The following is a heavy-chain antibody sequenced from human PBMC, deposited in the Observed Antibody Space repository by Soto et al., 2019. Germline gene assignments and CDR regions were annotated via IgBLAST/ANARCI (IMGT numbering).Heavy chain of an antibody. CDR3: ARYGDNYYYYMDV. CDR2: VYYSGST. V-gene: IGHV4-59*01. Sequence: QVQLQESGPGLVKPSETLSLTCTVSGDSISDFHWSWIRQPPGKGLEWIGSVYYSGSTNYNPSLKSRVTISVDTSKNQFSLKLNSVTAADTAVYYCARYGDNYYYYMDVWGKGTTVTVSS. J-gene: IGHJ6*03. D-gene: IGHD4-17*01. CDR1: GDSISDFH.